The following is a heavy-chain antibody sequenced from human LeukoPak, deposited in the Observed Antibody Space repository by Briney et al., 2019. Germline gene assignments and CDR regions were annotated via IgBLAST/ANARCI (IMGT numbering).Heavy chain of an antibody. D-gene: IGHD2-2*02. CDR2: IYTSGST. Sequence: SETLSLTCTVSGGSISSYYWSWIRQPAGKGLEWIGRIYTSGSTNYNPSLKSRVTMSVDTSKNQFSLKLSSVTAADTAVYYCARTLYNQYCSSTGCYSSCWFDPWGQGTLVTVSS. CDR1: GGSISSYY. V-gene: IGHV4-4*07. J-gene: IGHJ5*02. CDR3: ARTLYNQYCSSTGCYSSCWFDP.